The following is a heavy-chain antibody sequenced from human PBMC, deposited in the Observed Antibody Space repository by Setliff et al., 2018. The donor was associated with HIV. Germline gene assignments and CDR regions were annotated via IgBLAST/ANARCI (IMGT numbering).Heavy chain of an antibody. J-gene: IGHJ2*01. CDR3: ARHGRWYFDL. Sequence: SETLSLTCSVSGGSISSSDYYWGWIRQPPGKGLEWIGNVYPSGNTYYTPSLKSRVTISVDTSKNQFSLRLSSVTAADTAVYYCARHGRWYFDLWGRGTLVTVS. CDR1: GGSISSSDYY. CDR2: VYPSGNT. D-gene: IGHD1-26*01. V-gene: IGHV4-39*01.